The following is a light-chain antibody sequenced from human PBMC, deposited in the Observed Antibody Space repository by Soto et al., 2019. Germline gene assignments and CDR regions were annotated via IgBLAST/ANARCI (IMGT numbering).Light chain of an antibody. J-gene: IGLJ1*01. Sequence: HSVLTQPASVSGSPGQSITISCTGTSSDIGGYDYVSWYQQHPGKAPKLMIYEVSNRPSGVSNRFSGSKSGNTASLTISGLQAEDEADYYCTSYTSSSTNYVFGTGTKLTVL. V-gene: IGLV2-14*01. CDR1: SSDIGGYDY. CDR3: TSYTSSSTNYV. CDR2: EVS.